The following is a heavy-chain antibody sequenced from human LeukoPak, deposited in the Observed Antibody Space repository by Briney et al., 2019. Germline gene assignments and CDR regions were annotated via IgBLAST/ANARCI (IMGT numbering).Heavy chain of an antibody. Sequence: PSETLSLTCPVSGGSISSYYWSWIRQPAGKGLEWIGRIYTSGSTNYNPSLKSRVTMSVDTSKNQFSLKLSSVTAADTAVYYCARISGSYYGYYYYYMDVWGKGTTVTVSS. CDR2: IYTSGST. CDR1: GGSISSYY. J-gene: IGHJ6*03. D-gene: IGHD1-26*01. CDR3: ARISGSYYGYYYYYMDV. V-gene: IGHV4-4*07.